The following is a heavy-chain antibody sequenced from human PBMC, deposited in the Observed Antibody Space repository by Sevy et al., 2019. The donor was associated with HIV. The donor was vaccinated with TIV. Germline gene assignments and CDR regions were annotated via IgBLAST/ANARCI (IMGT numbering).Heavy chain of an antibody. V-gene: IGHV3-11*01. D-gene: IGHD3-9*01. Sequence: GGSLRLSCAASGFTFSDYYMSWIRQAPGKGLEWVSYISSSGSTIYYADSVKGRFTISRDNAKNSLYLQMNSLRAEDTAVYYCARDRTPYYDLLTGYHDAFDIWGQGTMVTVSS. CDR2: ISSSGSTI. J-gene: IGHJ3*02. CDR3: ARDRTPYYDLLTGYHDAFDI. CDR1: GFTFSDYY.